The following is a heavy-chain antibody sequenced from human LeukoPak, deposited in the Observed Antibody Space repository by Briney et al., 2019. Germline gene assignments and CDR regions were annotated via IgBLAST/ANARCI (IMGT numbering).Heavy chain of an antibody. D-gene: IGHD3-10*01. V-gene: IGHV4-59*13. Sequence: SETLSIPCTVSGGPISRYYWSWIRQPPGKGLEWIGYIYYSGSTNYNPSLKSRVTISVDTSKHQFSLKLSSVTAADTAVYYCARTMVRGGAHYYYYYYMDVWGKGTTGSVSS. CDR1: GGPISRYY. CDR2: IYYSGST. CDR3: ARTMVRGGAHYYYYYYMDV. J-gene: IGHJ6*03.